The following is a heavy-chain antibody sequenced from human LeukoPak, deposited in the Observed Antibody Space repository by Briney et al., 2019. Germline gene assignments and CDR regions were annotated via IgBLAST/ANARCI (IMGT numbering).Heavy chain of an antibody. J-gene: IGHJ4*02. D-gene: IGHD3-22*01. CDR2: ISGSGGTT. CDR3: AKTNGYYSD. V-gene: IGHV3-23*01. Sequence: PGGSLRLSCTASGFTFSSYGMNWVRQAPGKGLEWVSGISGSGGTTYYADSVKGRFTISRDNSKNSLSLQVSSLRAEVTAVYYCAKTNGYYSDWGQGTLVTVSS. CDR1: GFTFSSYG.